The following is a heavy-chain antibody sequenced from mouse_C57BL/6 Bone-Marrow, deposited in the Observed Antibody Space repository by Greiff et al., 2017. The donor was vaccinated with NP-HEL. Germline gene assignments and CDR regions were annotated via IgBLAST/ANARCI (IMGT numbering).Heavy chain of an antibody. CDR2: IYPGSGST. J-gene: IGHJ2*01. Sequence: QVQLQQPGAELVKPGASVKMSCKASGYTFTSYWITWVKQRPGQGLEWIGDIYPGSGSTNYNEKFKSKATLTVDTSPTTAYMQLSSLTSEYSAVSYCARDQLTGPHYWGQGTTLTVSS. D-gene: IGHD4-1*01. CDR3: ARDQLTGPHY. CDR1: GYTFTSYW. V-gene: IGHV1-55*01.